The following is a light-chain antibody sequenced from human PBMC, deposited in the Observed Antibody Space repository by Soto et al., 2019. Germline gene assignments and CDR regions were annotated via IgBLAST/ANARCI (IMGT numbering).Light chain of an antibody. V-gene: IGKV1-39*01. J-gene: IGKJ1*01. CDR3: EQYSYALWR. CDR2: AAS. CDR1: QSISNY. Sequence: EIQVTQTPSFLSASAGDRVTITCRASQSISNYLNWYQQKPGKAPKLLIYAASSLQSGVPSRFSGSGSGTDFTLTIISFQPEDFTTYNSEQYSYALWRFGEGTK.